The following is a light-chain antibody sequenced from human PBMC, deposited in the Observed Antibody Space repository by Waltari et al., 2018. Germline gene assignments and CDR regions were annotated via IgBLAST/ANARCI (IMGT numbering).Light chain of an antibody. CDR3: QVWDSDGDYVV. CDR1: DIGDQR. J-gene: IGLJ2*01. Sequence: SYVLTQPPSVSVAPGQTARITCWGSDIGDQRVPWYQHKTGQAPLLVVYDDTDRPSGIPGRISGSNSGYTATLSITRVEAGDEADYYCQVWDSDGDYVVFGGGTKLIVL. V-gene: IGLV3-21*02. CDR2: DDT.